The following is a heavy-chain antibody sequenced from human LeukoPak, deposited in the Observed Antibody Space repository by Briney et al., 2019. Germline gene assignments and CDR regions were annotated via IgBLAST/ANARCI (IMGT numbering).Heavy chain of an antibody. V-gene: IGHV4-39*01. CDR2: IYYSGST. CDR3: ARWGAYTTGDYGDLDF. J-gene: IGHJ4*02. D-gene: IGHD4-17*01. Sequence: SETLSLTCTVSGGSISSSSYYWGWIRQPPGKGLELIGSIYYSGSTYYSPPLKSRVTISVDASNQFSLKVNSVTAADTAVYYCARWGAYTTGDYGDLDFWGQGTLVTVSS. CDR1: GGSISSSSYY.